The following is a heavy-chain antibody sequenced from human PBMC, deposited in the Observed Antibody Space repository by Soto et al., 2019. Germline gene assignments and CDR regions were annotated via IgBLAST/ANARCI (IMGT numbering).Heavy chain of an antibody. CDR1: GRSISSYY. CDR2: IYYSGST. V-gene: IGHV4-59*08. CDR3: ARHYCSSTSCYTNWFDP. Sequence: PSETLSLTCTFSGRSISSYYGIWFRQPPGKGLEWIGYIYYSGSTNYNPSLKSRVTISVDTSKNQFSLKLSSVTAADTAVYYCARHYCSSTSCYTNWFDPWGQGTLVTVSS. D-gene: IGHD2-2*02. J-gene: IGHJ5*02.